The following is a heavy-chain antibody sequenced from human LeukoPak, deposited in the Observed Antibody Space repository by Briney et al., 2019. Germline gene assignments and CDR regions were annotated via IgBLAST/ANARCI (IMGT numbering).Heavy chain of an antibody. CDR2: INPNSGGT. J-gene: IGHJ4*02. CDR3: ARQIGGSFDY. Sequence: ASVKVSCKASGGTFSSYAISWVRQAPGQGLEWMGRINPNSGGTNYAQKFQGRVTMTRDTSISTAYMELSRLISDDTAVYYCARQIGGSFDYWGQGTLVTVSS. V-gene: IGHV1-2*06. CDR1: GGTFSSYA. D-gene: IGHD1-26*01.